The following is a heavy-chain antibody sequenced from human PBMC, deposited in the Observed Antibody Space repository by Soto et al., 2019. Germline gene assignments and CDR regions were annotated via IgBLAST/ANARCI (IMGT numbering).Heavy chain of an antibody. CDR1: GFTFSSYE. Sequence: EVQLVESGGGLVQPGGSLRLSCAASGFTFSSYEMNWVRQAPGKGLEWVSYISSSGSTIYYADSVKGRFPISRDNAKNSLYLQMNSLRAEDTAVYHCARERVLTVTTGLDYWGQGTLVTVSS. CDR2: ISSSGSTI. CDR3: ARERVLTVTTGLDY. J-gene: IGHJ4*02. D-gene: IGHD4-4*01. V-gene: IGHV3-48*03.